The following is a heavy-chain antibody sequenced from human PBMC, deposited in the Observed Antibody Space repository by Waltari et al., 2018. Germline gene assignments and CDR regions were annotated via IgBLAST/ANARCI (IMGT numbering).Heavy chain of an antibody. CDR2: ISGSGGST. Sequence: EVQLVESGGGLVQPGGSLRLSCAASGFTFSGYAMSGVRRAPGKGLEWVSAISGSGGSTYYADSVKGRFTISRDNSKNTLYLQMNSLRAEDTAVYYCAKDYGDYPTYFDYWGQGTLVTVSS. CDR3: AKDYGDYPTYFDY. V-gene: IGHV3-23*04. D-gene: IGHD4-17*01. CDR1: GFTFSGYA. J-gene: IGHJ4*02.